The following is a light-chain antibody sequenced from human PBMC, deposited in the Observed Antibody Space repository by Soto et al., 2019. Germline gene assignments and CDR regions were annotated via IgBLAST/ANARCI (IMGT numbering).Light chain of an antibody. CDR3: QQSYSTPPT. Sequence: DIQMTQSPSSLSASVGDRVTITCRASQSISSYLNWYQQKPGKAPKLLIYAASSLQSGVPSRFSGSGSGTDLTITISSLQPEDCETYDGQQSYSTPPTFGQGTKVDIK. J-gene: IGKJ1*01. CDR1: QSISSY. V-gene: IGKV1-39*01. CDR2: AAS.